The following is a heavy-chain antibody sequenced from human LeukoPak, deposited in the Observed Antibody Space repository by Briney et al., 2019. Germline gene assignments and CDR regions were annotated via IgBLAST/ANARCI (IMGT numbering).Heavy chain of an antibody. CDR3: ARSQMELGKDFDY. J-gene: IGHJ4*02. CDR2: ISGSGGST. Sequence: LPGGSLRLSCAASGFTFSSYAMSWVRQAPGKGLEWVSAISGSGGSTYYADSVKGRFTISRDNAKNSLYLQMNSLRAEDTAVYYCARSQMELGKDFDYWGQGTLVTVSS. V-gene: IGHV3-23*01. D-gene: IGHD7-27*01. CDR1: GFTFSSYA.